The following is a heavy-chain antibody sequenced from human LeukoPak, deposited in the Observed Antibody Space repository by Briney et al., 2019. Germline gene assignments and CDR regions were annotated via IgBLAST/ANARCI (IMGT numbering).Heavy chain of an antibody. D-gene: IGHD4-17*01. CDR3: ARLRLDRLADAFGI. CDR1: GFTFGDYS. V-gene: IGHV3-9*03. CDR2: ISWNSGSI. J-gene: IGHJ3*02. Sequence: GGSLRLSCAASGFTFGDYSMHWGRQAPGEGLEGVSGISWNSGSIGYEDSVKGRFTISRDNAKNSLYLQMHSLRAEDMALYYCARLRLDRLADAFGIWGQGTMVTVSS.